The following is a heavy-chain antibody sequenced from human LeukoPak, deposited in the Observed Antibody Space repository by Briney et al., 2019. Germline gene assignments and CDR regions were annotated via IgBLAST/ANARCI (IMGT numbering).Heavy chain of an antibody. CDR2: INHSGST. V-gene: IGHV4-34*01. CDR3: AREGGGRTGYYYYYYMDV. D-gene: IGHD2-15*01. J-gene: IGHJ6*03. Sequence: SETLSLTCVVYGGSFSGYYWSWIRQPPGKGLEWIGEINHSGSTNYNPSLKSRVTISVDTSKNQFSLKLSSVTAADTAVYYCAREGGGRTGYYYYYYMDVWGKGTTVTVSS. CDR1: GGSFSGYY.